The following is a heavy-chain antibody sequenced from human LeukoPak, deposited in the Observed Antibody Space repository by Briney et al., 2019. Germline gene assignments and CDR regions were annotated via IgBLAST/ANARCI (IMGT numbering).Heavy chain of an antibody. D-gene: IGHD6-19*01. V-gene: IGHV1-46*01. Sequence: ASVKVSCKASGYTFTGYYMHWVRQAPGQGLEWMGIINPSGGSTSYAQKFQGRVTMTRDTSTSTVYMELSSLRSEDTAVYYCARDRLAGAYDYWGQGTLVTVSS. CDR1: GYTFTGYY. CDR2: INPSGGST. J-gene: IGHJ4*02. CDR3: ARDRLAGAYDY.